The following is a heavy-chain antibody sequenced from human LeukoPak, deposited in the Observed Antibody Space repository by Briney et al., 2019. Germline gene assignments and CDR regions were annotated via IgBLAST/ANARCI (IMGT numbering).Heavy chain of an antibody. CDR2: IIPIFGTA. V-gene: IGHV1-69*06. CDR3: AKGGIAMAIDY. Sequence: SVKVSCKASGGTFSSYAISWVRQAPGQGLEWMGGIIPIFGTANYAQKFQGRVTITADKSTSTAYMELSSLRTEDTALYYCAKGGIAMAIDYWGQGTLVTVSS. CDR1: GGTFSSYA. J-gene: IGHJ4*02. D-gene: IGHD2-21*01.